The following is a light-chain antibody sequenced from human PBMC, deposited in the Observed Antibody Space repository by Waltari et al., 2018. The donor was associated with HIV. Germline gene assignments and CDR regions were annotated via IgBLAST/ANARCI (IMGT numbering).Light chain of an antibody. CDR3: QQYTNWPLT. CDR1: QSLSNN. Sequence: EIVMTQSPATLSVSPGERATLSCRASQSLSNNLAWYQQKPGQAPRLLIYGESTRATGIPARFSGSGSGTEFTLTISSLQSEDFAVYYCQQYTNWPLTFGGGTKVEIK. CDR2: GES. J-gene: IGKJ4*01. V-gene: IGKV3-15*01.